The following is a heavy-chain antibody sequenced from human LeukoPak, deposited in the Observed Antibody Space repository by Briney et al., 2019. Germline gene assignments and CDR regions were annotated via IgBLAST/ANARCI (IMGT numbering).Heavy chain of an antibody. CDR2: IKQDGSEK. D-gene: IGHD4-17*01. CDR3: ARGGYGFYLDY. J-gene: IGHJ4*02. CDR1: GFTFSAYA. Sequence: GGSLRLSCAVSGFTFSAYAMSWVRQAPGKGLEWVANIKQDGSEKYYVDSVKGRFTISRDNAKNSLYLQMNSLRAEDTAVYYCARGGYGFYLDYWGQGTLVTVSS. V-gene: IGHV3-7*01.